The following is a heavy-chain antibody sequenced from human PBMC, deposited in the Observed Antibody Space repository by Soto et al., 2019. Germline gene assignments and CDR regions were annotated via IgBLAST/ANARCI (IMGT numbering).Heavy chain of an antibody. Sequence: EVQLLESGGGLVQPGGSLRLSCAASGFTFSTYTMTWVRQAPGMGLAWVSSISGSGGSTYYADSVKGRFTISRDNSKNTLYLQMNSLRAEDTAVYYCAKDATYSSSWSYYFDCWGQGTLVTVSS. J-gene: IGHJ4*02. CDR1: GFTFSTYT. V-gene: IGHV3-23*01. CDR2: ISGSGGST. D-gene: IGHD6-13*01. CDR3: AKDATYSSSWSYYFDC.